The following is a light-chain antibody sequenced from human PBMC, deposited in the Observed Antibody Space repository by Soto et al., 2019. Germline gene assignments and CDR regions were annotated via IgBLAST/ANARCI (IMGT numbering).Light chain of an antibody. CDR2: AAS. V-gene: IGKV3-15*01. CDR1: QTFGRN. CDR3: HQYNYWPPET. Sequence: EMVLTQSPATLSVSLGETATLSCRTSQTFGRNLAWYQHKPGQPPRLLIYAASTRVTGIPARFSGSRSGSEFTLTISSVQSEDCAVYYCHQYNYWPPETFGQGTKVEIK. J-gene: IGKJ1*01.